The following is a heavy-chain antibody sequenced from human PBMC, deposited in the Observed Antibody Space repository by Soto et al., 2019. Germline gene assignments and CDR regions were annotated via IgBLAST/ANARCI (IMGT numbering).Heavy chain of an antibody. D-gene: IGHD7-27*01. CDR1: GGSISNHY. CDR2: IYYNGDT. Sequence: SETLSLTCTVSGGSISNHYWSWIRQPPGKGLEWIGYIYYNGDTNYNPPLKSRVAMSVDTSKNQISLKLSSVTAADTAVYYCTRANWYSEYWGQGTLVTVSS. CDR3: TRANWYSEY. J-gene: IGHJ4*02. V-gene: IGHV4-59*11.